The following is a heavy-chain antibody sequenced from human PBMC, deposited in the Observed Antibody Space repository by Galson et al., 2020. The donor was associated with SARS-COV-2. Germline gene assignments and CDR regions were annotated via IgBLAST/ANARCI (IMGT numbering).Heavy chain of an antibody. D-gene: IGHD2-2*01. J-gene: IGHJ5*02. V-gene: IGHV6-1*01. CDR1: GDSVSTNSAA. CDR3: ARDLGGYCSSTSCPGPIDL. CDR2: TYYRSKWNH. Sequence: SETLSLTCGISGDSVSTNSAAWNWIRQSPSRGLEWLGRTYYRSKWNHDYALSLRSRITINPDTSKNQVSLHLNSVTPEDTAVYYCARDLGGYCSSTSCPGPIDLWGLGTLVTVSS.